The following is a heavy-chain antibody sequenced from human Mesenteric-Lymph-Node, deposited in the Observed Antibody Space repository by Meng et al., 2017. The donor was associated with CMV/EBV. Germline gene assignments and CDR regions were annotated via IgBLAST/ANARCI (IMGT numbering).Heavy chain of an antibody. V-gene: IGHV4-31*02. CDR3: AREGCSTTSCSFDY. D-gene: IGHD2-2*01. CDR2: IHDSGST. CDR1: GGSLSSGGYD. Sequence: SGGSLSSGGYDWSWIRQHPGKGLEWIGYIHDSGSTHSNPSLTSRVTMSVDTSKNEFSLNLRSVIAADTALYYCAREGCSTTSCSFDYWGQGTLVTVSS. J-gene: IGHJ4*02.